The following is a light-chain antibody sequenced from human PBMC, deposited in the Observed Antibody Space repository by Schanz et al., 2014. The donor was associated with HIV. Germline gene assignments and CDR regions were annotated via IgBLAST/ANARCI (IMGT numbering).Light chain of an antibody. CDR3: GSYTISHTWV. V-gene: IGLV2-14*01. J-gene: IGLJ3*02. CDR1: SSDVGAYNS. CDR2: DVS. Sequence: QSALTQPASVSGSPGQSITISCTGTSSDVGAYNSVSWFQQYPGKAPKLVIYDVSNRPSGVSNRFSGSKSANTASLTISGLQAEDEGDYYCGSYTISHTWVFGGGTKLTVL.